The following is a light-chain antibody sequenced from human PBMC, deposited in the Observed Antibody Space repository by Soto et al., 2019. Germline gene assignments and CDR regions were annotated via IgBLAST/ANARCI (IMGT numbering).Light chain of an antibody. V-gene: IGLV2-14*01. CDR2: EVT. CDR1: GSDVGGYDY. J-gene: IGLJ1*01. Sequence: QSALAQPASVSGSPGESITISCTGTGSDVGGYDYVSWYQHHPGKAPKVMSYEVTNRPSGVSNRFSGSKSGNTASLTIYGLLAEDEADYYCSSYTRSSTYVCGNATTGIVL. CDR3: SSYTRSSTYV.